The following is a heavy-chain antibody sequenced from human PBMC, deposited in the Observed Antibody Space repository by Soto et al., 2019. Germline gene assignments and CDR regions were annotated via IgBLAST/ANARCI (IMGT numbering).Heavy chain of an antibody. V-gene: IGHV4-59*01. D-gene: IGHD4-17*01. CDR3: ARDDGDYGFDD. CDR2: IYYSGST. CDR1: GGSISSYY. J-gene: IGHJ4*02. Sequence: SETLSLTCTVSGGSISSYYWSWIRQPPGKGLEWIGYIYYSGSTNYNPSLKSRVTISVDTSKNQFSLKLSSVTAADTAVYYCARDDGDYGFDDWGQGTLVTVSS.